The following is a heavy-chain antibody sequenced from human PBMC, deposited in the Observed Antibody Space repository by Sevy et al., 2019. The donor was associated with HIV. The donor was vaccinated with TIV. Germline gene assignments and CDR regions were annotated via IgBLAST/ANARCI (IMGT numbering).Heavy chain of an antibody. D-gene: IGHD3-3*01. CDR1: GFTFSSYA. Sequence: GGSLRLSCAASGFTFSSYAMSWVRQAPGKGLEWVSAISGSGGSTYYADSVKGRFTISRDNSKNTLYLQMKNLRAEETAVYYCAREGVDFWSGPVDFYYGMDVWGPGATVTVSS. V-gene: IGHV3-23*01. J-gene: IGHJ6*02. CDR2: ISGSGGST. CDR3: AREGVDFWSGPVDFYYGMDV.